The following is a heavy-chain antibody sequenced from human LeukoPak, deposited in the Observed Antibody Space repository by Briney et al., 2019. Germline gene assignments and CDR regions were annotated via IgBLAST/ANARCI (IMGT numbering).Heavy chain of an antibody. Sequence: HTGGSLRLSCAASGFIVSSNYMSWVRQAPGKGLEWVAVIYADGSTSYPDSVKGRFTISRDNSKNSLFLQMNSLRVEDTAIYYCAGPLERGSYLSDWFDPWGQGTLVTVSS. CDR2: IYADGST. CDR3: AGPLERGSYLSDWFDP. D-gene: IGHD1-26*01. V-gene: IGHV3-66*02. J-gene: IGHJ5*02. CDR1: GFIVSSNY.